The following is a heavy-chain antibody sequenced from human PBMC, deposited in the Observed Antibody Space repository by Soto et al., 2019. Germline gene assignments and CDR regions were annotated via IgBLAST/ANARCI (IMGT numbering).Heavy chain of an antibody. CDR3: ARVVAATRVRWFDP. CDR1: GYSISSGYY. Sequence: PSETLSLTCAVSGYSISSGYYWGWIRQPPGKGLEWIGSIYHSGSTYYNPSLKSRVTISVDTSKNQFSLKLSSVTAADTAVYYCARVVAATRVRWFDPWGQGTLVTVSS. J-gene: IGHJ5*02. D-gene: IGHD2-15*01. V-gene: IGHV4-38-2*01. CDR2: IYHSGST.